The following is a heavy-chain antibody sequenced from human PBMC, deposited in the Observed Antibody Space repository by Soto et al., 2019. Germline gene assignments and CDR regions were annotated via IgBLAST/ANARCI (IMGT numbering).Heavy chain of an antibody. CDR2: IYYSGST. Sequence: SETLSLTCTVSGGSISSSSYYWGWIRQPPGKGLEWIGSIYYSGSTYYNPSLKSRVTISVDTSKNQFSLKLSSVTAADTAVYYCARQFGEQNDFDYWGQGTLVTVSS. CDR1: GGSISSSSYY. CDR3: ARQFGEQNDFDY. V-gene: IGHV4-39*01. J-gene: IGHJ4*02. D-gene: IGHD3-10*01.